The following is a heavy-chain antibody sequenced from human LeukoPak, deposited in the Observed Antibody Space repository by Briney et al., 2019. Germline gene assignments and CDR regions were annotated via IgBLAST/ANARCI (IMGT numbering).Heavy chain of an antibody. V-gene: IGHV3-9*01. CDR2: ISWNSGSI. Sequence: GRSLRLSCAASGFSFDDYVMHWVRQAPGKGLEWVSGISWNSGSIGYADSVKGRFTISRDNAKNSLYLQMNSLRAEDTALYYCGKEWSHPDSTSCYSDLGQGTLVTVSS. J-gene: IGHJ4*02. CDR1: GFSFDDYV. CDR3: GKEWSHPDSTSCYSD. D-gene: IGHD2-2*01.